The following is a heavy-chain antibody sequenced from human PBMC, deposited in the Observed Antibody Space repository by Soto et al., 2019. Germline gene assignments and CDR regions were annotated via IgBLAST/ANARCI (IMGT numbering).Heavy chain of an antibody. D-gene: IGHD2-15*01. V-gene: IGHV5-10-1*01. Sequence: EVQLVQSGAEVKKPGESLRISCKGSGYSFTSYWISWVRQMPGKGLEWMGRIDPSDSYTNYSPSFQGHVTISADKSISTAYLQWSSLKASDTAMYYCASQQDIVVVVAGTRTLYGMDVWGQGTTLTVSS. CDR1: GYSFTSYW. J-gene: IGHJ6*02. CDR2: IDPSDSYT. CDR3: ASQQDIVVVVAGTRTLYGMDV.